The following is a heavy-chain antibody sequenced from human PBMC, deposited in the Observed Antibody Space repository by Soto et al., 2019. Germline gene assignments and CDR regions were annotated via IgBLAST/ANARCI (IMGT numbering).Heavy chain of an antibody. CDR3: VRGPSDHKLRLVEWPYGDY. J-gene: IGHJ4*02. CDR2: IYSGHTT. CDR1: GFIVSSNQ. D-gene: IGHD3-3*01. V-gene: IGHV3-53*01. Sequence: GGSLRLSCVASGFIVSSNQMIWVRQAPGKGLEWVSVIYSGHTTYYADSVEGRFTISRDDSKNTLYLQMNSLGVEDTAVYYCVRGPSDHKLRLVEWPYGDYWGQGALVTVSS.